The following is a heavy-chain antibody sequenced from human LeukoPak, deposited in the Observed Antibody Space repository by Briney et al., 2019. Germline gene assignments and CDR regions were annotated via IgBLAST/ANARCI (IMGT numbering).Heavy chain of an antibody. J-gene: IGHJ4*02. Sequence: SETLSLTWAVYGGSFSGYYWSWIRQPPGKGLEWIGEINHSGSTNYNPSLKSRVTISVDTSKNQFSLKLSSVTAADTAVYYCASYSSGWYRYFDYWGQGTLVTVSS. V-gene: IGHV4-34*01. D-gene: IGHD6-19*01. CDR3: ASYSSGWYRYFDY. CDR1: GGSFSGYY. CDR2: INHSGST.